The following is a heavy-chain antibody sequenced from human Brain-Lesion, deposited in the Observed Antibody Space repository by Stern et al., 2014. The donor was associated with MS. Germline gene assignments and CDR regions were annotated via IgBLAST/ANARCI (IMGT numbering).Heavy chain of an antibody. D-gene: IGHD5-12*01. CDR2: IFPRDSNT. V-gene: IGHV5-51*03. Sequence: EVQLVESGAEVKKPGESLKISCEASGYLFDDYWIGWVRQMSGRGLELVAIIFPRDSNTRYSPSVQGQGTISAGKSISTAYFQWRSLKAPDTAMFYCARSPATPSGYDRFDYWGQGALVTVSS. CDR3: ARSPATPSGYDRFDY. J-gene: IGHJ4*02. CDR1: GYLFDDYW.